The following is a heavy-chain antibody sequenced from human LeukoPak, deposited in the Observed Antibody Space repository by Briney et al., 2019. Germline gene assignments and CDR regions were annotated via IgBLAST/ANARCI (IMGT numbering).Heavy chain of an antibody. CDR3: ARDTDSSGYYYPFAY. J-gene: IGHJ4*02. CDR1: GGSISSYY. D-gene: IGHD3-22*01. V-gene: IGHV4-4*07. CDR2: IYTSGST. Sequence: SETLSLTCTVSGGSISSYYWSWIRQPAGKGLEWIGRIYTSGSTNYNPSLKSRVTISVDTSKNQFSLKLSSVTAADTAVYYCARDTDSSGYYYPFAYWGQGTLVTVSS.